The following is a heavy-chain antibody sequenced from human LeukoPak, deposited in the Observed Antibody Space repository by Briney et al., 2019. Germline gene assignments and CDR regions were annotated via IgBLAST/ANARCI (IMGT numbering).Heavy chain of an antibody. CDR3: ARHKTLVVTHPLDY. CDR2: INHSGSA. Sequence: PSETLSLTCAVYGGSFSGYYWSWIRQPPGKGLEWIGEINHSGSANYNPSLKSRVTISVDTSKNQLALKLSSVTAADTAVYYCARHKTLVVTHPLDYWGQGTLVTVSS. J-gene: IGHJ4*02. D-gene: IGHD3-22*01. V-gene: IGHV4-34*01. CDR1: GGSFSGYY.